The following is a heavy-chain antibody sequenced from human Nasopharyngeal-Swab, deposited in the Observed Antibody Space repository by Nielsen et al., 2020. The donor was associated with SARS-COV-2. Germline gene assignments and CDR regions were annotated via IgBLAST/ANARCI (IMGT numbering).Heavy chain of an antibody. D-gene: IGHD3-16*02. Sequence: SETLSLTCTVSGYSISSGYYWGWIRQPPGKGLEWIGSIYHSGSTYYNPSLKSRVTISVGTSKNQFSWKLSSVTAADTAVYYCARVGARDYVWGSYRTNPGGYWGQGTLVTVSS. J-gene: IGHJ4*02. CDR1: GYSISSGYY. CDR3: ARVGARDYVWGSYRTNPGGY. CDR2: IYHSGST. V-gene: IGHV4-38-2*02.